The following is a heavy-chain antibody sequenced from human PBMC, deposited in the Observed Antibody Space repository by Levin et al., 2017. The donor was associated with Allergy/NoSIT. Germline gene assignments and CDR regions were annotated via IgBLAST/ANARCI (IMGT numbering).Heavy chain of an antibody. CDR3: ARGPYCDSSTSCYYYYYYGMDG. D-gene: IGHD2-2*01. Sequence: GSLRLSCAVYGGSFSGYYWSWIRQPPGKGLEWIGEINHSGSTNYNPSLKSRVTISVDTSKNQFSLKLSSVTAADTAVYYCARGPYCDSSTSCYYYYYYGMDGWGQGTTVTVSS. CDR1: GGSFSGYY. V-gene: IGHV4-34*01. J-gene: IGHJ6*02. CDR2: INHSGST.